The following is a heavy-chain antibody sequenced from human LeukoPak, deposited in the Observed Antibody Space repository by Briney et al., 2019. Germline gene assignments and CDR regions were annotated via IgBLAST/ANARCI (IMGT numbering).Heavy chain of an antibody. CDR1: GFTFDDYA. CDR2: ISWNSGSI. CDR3: AKDMGGGSYYHGGGFDY. V-gene: IGHV3-9*03. D-gene: IGHD1-26*01. Sequence: PGRSLRLSCAASGFTFDDYAMHWVRQAPGKGLEWVSGISWNSGSIGYADSVKGRFTISRDDAKNYLYLQMNSLRAEDMALYYCAKDMGGGSYYHGGGFDYWGQGTLVTVSS. J-gene: IGHJ4*02.